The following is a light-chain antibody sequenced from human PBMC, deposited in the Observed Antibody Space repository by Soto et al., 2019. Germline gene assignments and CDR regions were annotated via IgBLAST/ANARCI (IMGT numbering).Light chain of an antibody. CDR2: EVS. J-gene: IGLJ2*01. CDR1: SSDVGGYNY. Sequence: QSVLTQPASVSGSPGQSITISCTGTSSDVGGYNYVSWYQQHPGKAPQVLLYEVSNRPSGVSNRFSGSKSGNTASLTISGLQADYEADYYCSSYTSSHTWVFGGGTKLTVL. V-gene: IGLV2-14*01. CDR3: SSYTSSHTWV.